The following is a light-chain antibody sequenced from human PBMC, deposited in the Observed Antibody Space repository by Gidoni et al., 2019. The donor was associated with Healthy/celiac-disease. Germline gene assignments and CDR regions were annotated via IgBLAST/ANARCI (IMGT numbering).Light chain of an antibody. V-gene: IGKV1-33*01. CDR3: QQYDNLPRG. J-gene: IGKJ3*01. Sequence: DIQMTQSPSSLSASVGDRVTITCQASQDISNYLNWYQQKPGKAPKLLIYDASNLETGVPSRFSGSGSGTDFTFTISSLQPEDNATYYCQQYDNLPRGFGPGTKVDIK. CDR1: QDISNY. CDR2: DAS.